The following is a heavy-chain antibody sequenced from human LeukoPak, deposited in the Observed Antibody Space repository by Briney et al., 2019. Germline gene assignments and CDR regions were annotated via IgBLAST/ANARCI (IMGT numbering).Heavy chain of an antibody. V-gene: IGHV4-4*02. CDR3: ARLNDYDFWSGPPH. Sequence: PSETLSFTCAVSGGSISSSNWWSWVRQPPGKGLEWIGEIYHSGSTNYNPSLKSRVTISVDKSKNQFSLKLSSVTAADTAVYYCARLNDYDFWSGPPHWGQGTLVTVSS. CDR2: IYHSGST. J-gene: IGHJ1*01. CDR1: GGSISSSNW. D-gene: IGHD3-3*01.